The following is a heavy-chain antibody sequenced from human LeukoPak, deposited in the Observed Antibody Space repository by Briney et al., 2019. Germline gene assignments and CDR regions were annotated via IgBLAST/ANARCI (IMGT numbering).Heavy chain of an antibody. D-gene: IGHD4-23*01. V-gene: IGHV3-23*01. J-gene: IGHJ4*02. CDR2: ISGSGSGGTT. Sequence: GGSLRLSCAASGFSFNTYAMNWVRQAAGKGLEWVSTISGSGSGGTTHYADYVKGRFTISRDNSKKILYLQMNSLRAEDTAMYYCAKDGRWDSWGQGILVTVSS. CDR3: AKDGRWDS. CDR1: GFSFNTYA.